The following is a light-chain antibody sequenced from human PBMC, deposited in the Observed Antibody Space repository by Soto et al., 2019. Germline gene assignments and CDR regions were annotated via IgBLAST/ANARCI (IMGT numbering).Light chain of an antibody. V-gene: IGKV3-15*01. CDR2: GAS. Sequence: EIVMTQSPSTLSVSPGERATLSCRASQSVSSNLAWYQQKPGQAPRLLIYGASTRATGIPARFSGSGSGTEFTLTISSLQSEEFAVYYCQQYNNWPPVTFGGGTKVDIK. CDR1: QSVSSN. CDR3: QQYNNWPPVT. J-gene: IGKJ4*01.